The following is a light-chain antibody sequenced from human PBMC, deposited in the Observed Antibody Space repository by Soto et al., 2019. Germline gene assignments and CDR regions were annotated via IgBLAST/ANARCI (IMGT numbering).Light chain of an antibody. CDR3: SSYTSISSYV. V-gene: IGLV2-14*01. Sequence: QSALTQPASVSGSPGQSITISCTGTSSDIGAYSYVSWYLQHPGKAPKLMVFEVSNRPSGVSNRFSGSKSGNTASLTISGLQPEDEADYYCSSYTSISSYVFGTGTKVTVL. CDR2: EVS. J-gene: IGLJ1*01. CDR1: SSDIGAYSY.